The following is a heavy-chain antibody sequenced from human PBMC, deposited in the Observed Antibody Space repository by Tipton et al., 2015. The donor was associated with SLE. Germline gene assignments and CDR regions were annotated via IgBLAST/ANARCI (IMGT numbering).Heavy chain of an antibody. V-gene: IGHV4-4*02. D-gene: IGHD1-26*01. J-gene: IGHJ6*02. Sequence: GLVKPSGTLSLTCAASGVSISSSNWWSWVRQPPGKGLEWIGEIYYGGTIYYNPSLKSRVTMSIDTSKNQFSLKLSSVTDVDTAVYYCARLSGSEPAVWGQGTTVTVSS. CDR2: IYYGGTI. CDR3: ARLSGSEPAV. CDR1: GVSISSSNW.